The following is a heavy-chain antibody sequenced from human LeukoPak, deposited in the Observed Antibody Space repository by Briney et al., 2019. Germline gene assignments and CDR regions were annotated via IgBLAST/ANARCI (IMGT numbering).Heavy chain of an antibody. Sequence: SETLSLTCTVSGGSIGGHNFYWGWIRQPPGKGLEWIGTIYYNGNTFYNPSLKSRVSISIDMSKSQFSLHLRSVTAADTAIYYCARLTALAGARGDFDIWGPGAMVTVSS. CDR1: GGSIGGHNFY. D-gene: IGHD6-19*01. CDR3: ARLTALAGARGDFDI. J-gene: IGHJ3*02. CDR2: IYYNGNT. V-gene: IGHV4-39*01.